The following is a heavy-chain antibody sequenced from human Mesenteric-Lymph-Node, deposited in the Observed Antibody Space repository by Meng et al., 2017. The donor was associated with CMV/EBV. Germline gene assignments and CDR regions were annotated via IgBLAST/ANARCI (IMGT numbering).Heavy chain of an antibody. D-gene: IGHD6-6*01. CDR1: GGTFSSYA. CDR2: INAYNGNT. Sequence: ASVKVSCKASGGTFSSYAISWVRQAPGQGLEWMGWINAYNGNTNYAQKLQGRVTMTTDTSTSTAYMELRSLRSDDTAVYYCARHSSSSRSEVDYWGQGTLVTVSS. J-gene: IGHJ4*02. V-gene: IGHV1-18*01. CDR3: ARHSSSSRSEVDY.